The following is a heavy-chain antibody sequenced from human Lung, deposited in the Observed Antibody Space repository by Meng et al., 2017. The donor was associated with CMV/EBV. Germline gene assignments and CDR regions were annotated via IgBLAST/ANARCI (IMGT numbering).Heavy chain of an antibody. CDR1: GGPFSDYA. V-gene: IGHV1-69*05. CDR2: IIPIFGIP. Sequence: SXXVSXKASGGPFSDYAVSWVRQAPGQGLEWMGGIIPIFGIPNYARNFKGKITISTDGSTVYMEVNSLRSEDTATYFCAHSGSTTCYTCRMGVWGQGTSVTVSS. D-gene: IGHD2-15*01. J-gene: IGHJ6*02. CDR3: AHSGSTTCYTCRMGV.